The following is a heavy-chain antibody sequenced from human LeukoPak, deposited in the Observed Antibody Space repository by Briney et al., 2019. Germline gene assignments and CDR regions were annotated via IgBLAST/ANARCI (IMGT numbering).Heavy chain of an antibody. CDR2: INPNSGGT. V-gene: IGHV1-2*04. CDR1: GYTFTGYY. Sequence: ASVKVSCKASGYTFTGYYMHWVRQAPGQGLEWMGWINPNSGGTNYAQKFQGWVTMTRDTSISTAYMELSSLRSEDTAVYYCARGPYYYDSSGYFDFDYWGQGTLVTVSS. D-gene: IGHD3-22*01. J-gene: IGHJ4*02. CDR3: ARGPYYYDSSGYFDFDY.